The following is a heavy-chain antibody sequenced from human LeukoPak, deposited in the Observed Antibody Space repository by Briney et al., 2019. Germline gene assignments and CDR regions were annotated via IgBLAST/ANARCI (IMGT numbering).Heavy chain of an antibody. V-gene: IGHV3-13*01. CDR1: GFTFSSYG. CDR3: ARGSGRYWYFDL. Sequence: GGSLRLSCAASGFTFSSYGMHWVRQATGKGLEWVSAIGTAGDTYYPGSVKGRFTISRENAENSLYLQMNSLRAGDTAVYYCARGSGRYWYFDLWGRGTLVTVSS. J-gene: IGHJ2*01. CDR2: IGTAGDT. D-gene: IGHD6-19*01.